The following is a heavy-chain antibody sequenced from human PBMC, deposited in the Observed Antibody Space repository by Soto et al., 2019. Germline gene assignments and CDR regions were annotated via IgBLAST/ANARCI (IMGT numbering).Heavy chain of an antibody. D-gene: IGHD5-12*01. V-gene: IGHV1-3*01. CDR1: GYTFTGYA. J-gene: IGHJ4*02. CDR3: ARGIWVATTAAYYFDS. Sequence: QVHLVQSGPDVKEPGASVRLSCKASGYTFTGYAVQWVRQALGQRLEWMGWINAGNGHTKYSQKFQGRVTITRDTXATXAYMDLTNLRSDDTALYFWARGIWVATTAAYYFDSWGQGALVTVSS. CDR2: INAGNGHT.